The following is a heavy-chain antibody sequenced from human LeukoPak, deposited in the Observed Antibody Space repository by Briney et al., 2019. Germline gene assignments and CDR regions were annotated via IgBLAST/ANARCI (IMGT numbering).Heavy chain of an antibody. D-gene: IGHD1-1*01. J-gene: IGHJ4*02. Sequence: GGSLRLSCAASGFTFSSYAMSWVREAPGEGLEWVSAISGSGGSTYYVDSVKGRFTISRDNSKNTLYLQMNSLRAEDTAVYYCAKGSNWNPDYWGQGTLVTVSS. CDR3: AKGSNWNPDY. CDR2: ISGSGGST. CDR1: GFTFSSYA. V-gene: IGHV3-23*01.